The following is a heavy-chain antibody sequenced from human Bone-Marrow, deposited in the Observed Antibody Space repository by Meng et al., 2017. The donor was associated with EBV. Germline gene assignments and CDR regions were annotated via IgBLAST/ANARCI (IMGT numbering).Heavy chain of an antibody. J-gene: IGHJ4*02. CDR1: GFTFSSYG. V-gene: IGHV3-30*18. CDR3: AKAVEMATFFDY. CDR2: ISYDGSNK. Sequence: QGQLVESGGGVVQPGRSLRLSCAASGFTFSSYGMHWVRQAPGKGLEWVAVISYDGSNKYYADSVKGRFTISRDNSKNTLYLQMNSLRAEDTAVYYCAKAVEMATFFDYWGQGTLVTVSS. D-gene: IGHD5-24*01.